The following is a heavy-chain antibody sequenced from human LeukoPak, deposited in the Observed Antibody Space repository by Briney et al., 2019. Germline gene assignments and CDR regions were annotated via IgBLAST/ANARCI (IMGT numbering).Heavy chain of an antibody. CDR2: IYYSGST. J-gene: IGHJ4*02. D-gene: IGHD4-17*01. V-gene: IGHV4-34*01. Sequence: SETLSLTCAVYGGSFSGYYWGWTRQPPGKGLEWIGSIYYSGSTYYSPSLKSRLTISVDTSKNQFSLKLRSVTAADTAVYYCARGTVNTNPSNFDYWGQGTLVTVSS. CDR1: GGSFSGYY. CDR3: ARGTVNTNPSNFDY.